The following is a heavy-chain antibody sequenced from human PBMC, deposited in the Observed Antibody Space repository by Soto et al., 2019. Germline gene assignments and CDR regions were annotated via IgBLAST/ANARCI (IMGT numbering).Heavy chain of an antibody. CDR3: ARHLISLRLEDY. CDR2: ISDTSSYI. V-gene: IGHV3-21*01. CDR1: GFTLRSYS. Sequence: ESVGGLVKMGGSLRLSCVASGFTLRSYSMNWVRQAPGKGLEWVSSISDTSSYIYYADSVKGRFTISRDNAKNSLYLQMNSLSAEDTAVYYCARHLISLRLEDYWGQGTLVTVSS. D-gene: IGHD2-21*01. J-gene: IGHJ4*02.